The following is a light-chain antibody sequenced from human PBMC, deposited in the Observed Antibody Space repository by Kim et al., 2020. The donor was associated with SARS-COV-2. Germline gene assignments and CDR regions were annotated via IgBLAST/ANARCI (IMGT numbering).Light chain of an antibody. CDR3: QQYGSSPRT. CDR2: GAS. Sequence: LSPGERATLSCRASQSVSGSKLVWYQQKPGQAPRLLIYGASSRATGIPDRFSGSGSGTDFTLTNSRLEPEDVAVYYCQQYGSSPRTFGQGTKLEI. CDR1: QSVSGSK. V-gene: IGKV3-20*01. J-gene: IGKJ2*01.